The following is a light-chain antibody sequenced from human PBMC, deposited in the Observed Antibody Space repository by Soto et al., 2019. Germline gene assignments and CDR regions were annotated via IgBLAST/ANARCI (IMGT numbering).Light chain of an antibody. CDR1: SSDVGGYNY. Sequence: QSVLTQPASVSGSPGQSITISCTGTSSDVGGYNYVSWYQQHPVKAPTHMIYDLTNRPSGLSARFSGSKSGNTAPLTIAGLHAEDEADYYCRSYTSSSTPYVFGTGTKVTVL. CDR2: DLT. V-gene: IGLV2-14*01. CDR3: RSYTSSSTPYV. J-gene: IGLJ1*01.